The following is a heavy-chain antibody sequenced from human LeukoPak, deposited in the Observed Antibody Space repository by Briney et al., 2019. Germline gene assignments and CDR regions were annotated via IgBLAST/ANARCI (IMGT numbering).Heavy chain of an antibody. D-gene: IGHD6-19*01. CDR3: ARASSGWAVDLYYFDN. CDR1: GFTFSRNA. Sequence: PGGSLRLSCAAPGFTFSRNAIYWVRQGPGKGLEWVSYIAHHGSNKYYADSVKGRFTISRDNSKRTLYLQMNSLRADDTAVYYCARASSGWAVDLYYFDNWGQGTLVTVSS. V-gene: IGHV3-30*02. J-gene: IGHJ4*02. CDR2: IAHHGSNK.